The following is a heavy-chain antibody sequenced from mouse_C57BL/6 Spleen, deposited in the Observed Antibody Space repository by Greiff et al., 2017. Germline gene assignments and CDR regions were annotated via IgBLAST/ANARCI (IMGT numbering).Heavy chain of an antibody. CDR2: IWSGGST. J-gene: IGHJ4*01. CDR3: ARNRDYGSRDAMDY. CDR1: GFSLTSYG. Sequence: QVQLKESGPGLVQPSQSLSITCTVSGFSLTSYGVHWVRQSPGKGLEWLGVIWSGGSTDYNAAFISRLSISKDNSKSQVFFKMNSLQADDTAIYYCARNRDYGSRDAMDYWGQGTSVTVSS. D-gene: IGHD1-1*01. V-gene: IGHV2-2*01.